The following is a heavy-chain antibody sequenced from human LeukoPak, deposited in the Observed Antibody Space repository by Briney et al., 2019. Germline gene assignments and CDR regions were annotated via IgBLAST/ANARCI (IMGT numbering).Heavy chain of an antibody. CDR1: GYTFTGYY. CDR2: INPNSGGT. CDR3: AREGIAAAGSLRAFDI. J-gene: IGHJ3*02. V-gene: IGHV1-2*04. Sequence: ASVKVSCKASGYTFTGYYMHWVRQAPGQGLEWMGWINPNSGGTNYAQKFQGWVTMTRDTSISTAYMELSRLRSDDTAVYYCAREGIAAAGSLRAFDIWGQGTMVTVSS. D-gene: IGHD6-13*01.